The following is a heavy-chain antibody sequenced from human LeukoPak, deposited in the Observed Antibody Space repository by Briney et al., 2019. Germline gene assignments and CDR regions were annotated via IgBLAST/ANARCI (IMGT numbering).Heavy chain of an antibody. CDR1: GVTFSSYG. CDR2: ISYDGSNK. CDR3: ATSRQWLADY. Sequence: TGGSLRLSCAASGVTFSSYGMHCVRQAPGKGLEWVAVISYDGSNKYSADSVKGRFTISRDNSKNTLYLQMNSLRADDTAVYYCATSRQWLADYWGQGTLVTVSS. J-gene: IGHJ4*02. D-gene: IGHD6-19*01. V-gene: IGHV3-30*03.